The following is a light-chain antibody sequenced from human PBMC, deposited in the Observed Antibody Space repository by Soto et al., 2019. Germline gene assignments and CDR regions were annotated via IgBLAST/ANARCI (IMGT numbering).Light chain of an antibody. V-gene: IGKV3-15*01. CDR1: QGVSSN. Sequence: EIVLTQSPGTLSLSPGERATLSCRASQGVSSNLAWYQQKPGQAPSLVIHDASTGATGIPARFSGSGSGTEFTLTISSLQSEDFAVYYCQQYNNWPRTFGQGTKVDIK. J-gene: IGKJ1*01. CDR3: QQYNNWPRT. CDR2: DAS.